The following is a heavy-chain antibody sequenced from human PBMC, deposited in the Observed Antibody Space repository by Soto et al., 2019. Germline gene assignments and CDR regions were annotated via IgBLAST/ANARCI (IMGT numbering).Heavy chain of an antibody. V-gene: IGHV3-23*01. CDR3: AKTPYDFWSSGQYLFDH. Sequence: EVQLLDSGGGLVQPGGSLRLSCTVSGFTFGSHAMSWVRQAPGKGLECVPGISGSGGTTFYADSVKGRFTISRDNSKKTLYLQMNSLRAEDTAVYYCAKTPYDFWSSGQYLFDHWGQGTLVTVSS. CDR1: GFTFGSHA. CDR2: ISGSGGTT. D-gene: IGHD3-3*01. J-gene: IGHJ4*02.